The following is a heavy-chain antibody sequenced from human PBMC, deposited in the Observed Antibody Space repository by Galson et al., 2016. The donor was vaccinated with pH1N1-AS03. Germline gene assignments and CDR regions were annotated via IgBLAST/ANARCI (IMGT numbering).Heavy chain of an antibody. J-gene: IGHJ5*02. Sequence: SLRLSCAASGFTFNSYWMTWVRQAPGKGLEWVANIKPDGGDKYYVDSVKGRFTISRYNAKNSLYLQMNSMRVEDTAVYYCARDLNWDNAWGQGTLVTVSS. CDR1: GFTFNSYW. CDR3: ARDLNWDNA. V-gene: IGHV3-7*01. CDR2: IKPDGGDK.